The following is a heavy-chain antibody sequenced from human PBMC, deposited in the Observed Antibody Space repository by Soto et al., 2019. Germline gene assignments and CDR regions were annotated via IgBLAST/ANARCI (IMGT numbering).Heavy chain of an antibody. Sequence: GGSLRLSCAASGFTFSSYGMHWVRQAPGKGLEWVAVISYDGSNKYYADSVKGRFTISRDNSKNTLYLQMNSLRAEDTAVYHCAKERLVATFDYWGQGTLVTVSS. CDR1: GFTFSSYG. V-gene: IGHV3-30*18. D-gene: IGHD5-12*01. CDR3: AKERLVATFDY. CDR2: ISYDGSNK. J-gene: IGHJ4*02.